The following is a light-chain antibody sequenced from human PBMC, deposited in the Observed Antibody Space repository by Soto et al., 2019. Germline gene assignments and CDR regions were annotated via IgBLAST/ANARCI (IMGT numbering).Light chain of an antibody. V-gene: IGLV3-21*02. CDR1: NIRSKS. J-gene: IGLJ1*01. Sequence: SYELTQPPSVSVAPGQTARITCGGNNIRSKSVHWYQQKPGQAPVLVVYDDTDRPSGIPERFPGSNSGNTATLTISRVEGGDEADFYCQVWDSSSDQYVFGTGTKVTVL. CDR3: QVWDSSSDQYV. CDR2: DDT.